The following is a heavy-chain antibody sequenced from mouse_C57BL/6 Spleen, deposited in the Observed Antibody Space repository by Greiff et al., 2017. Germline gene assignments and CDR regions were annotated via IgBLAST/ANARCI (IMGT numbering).Heavy chain of an antibody. CDR1: GYTFTSYT. D-gene: IGHD1-1*01. V-gene: IGHV1-4*01. Sequence: QVQLQQSGAELARPGASVKMSCKASGYTFTSYTMHWVKQRPGQGLEWIGYINPSSGYTKYNQKFKDKATLTADKSSSTAYMQLSSLTSEDSAVYYCARVYGSPYYFDYWGQGTTLTVSS. J-gene: IGHJ2*01. CDR3: ARVYGSPYYFDY. CDR2: INPSSGYT.